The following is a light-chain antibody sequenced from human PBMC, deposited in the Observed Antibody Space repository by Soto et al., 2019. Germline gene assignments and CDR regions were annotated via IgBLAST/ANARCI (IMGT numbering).Light chain of an antibody. J-gene: IGKJ4*01. CDR3: QQFNSFPLT. V-gene: IGKV1-13*02. Sequence: AIQLTQSPSSLSASVEDRVTITCRATQGINSALAWFQQRPGKTPKLLIYDASSLESGVPSRFSGSGSGTDFTLTITILQPEDFVTYYCQQFNSFPLTFGGGTKVEIK. CDR1: QGINSA. CDR2: DAS.